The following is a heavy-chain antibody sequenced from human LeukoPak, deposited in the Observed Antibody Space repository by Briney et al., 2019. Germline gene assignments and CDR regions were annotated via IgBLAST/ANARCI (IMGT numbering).Heavy chain of an antibody. D-gene: IGHD5-18*01. V-gene: IGHV4-59*11. Sequence: SETLSLTCTVSGGSISSHYWSWIRQPPGKGLEWIGYIHYSGSTNYNPSLKSRVTISVDTSKNQFSLKLSSVTAADAAVYYCARAREYSYGASFDYWGQGTLVTVSS. CDR1: GGSISSHY. J-gene: IGHJ4*02. CDR3: ARAREYSYGASFDY. CDR2: IHYSGST.